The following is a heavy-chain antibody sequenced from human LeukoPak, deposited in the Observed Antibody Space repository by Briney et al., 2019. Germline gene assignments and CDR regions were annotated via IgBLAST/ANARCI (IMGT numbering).Heavy chain of an antibody. CDR2: INHSGST. J-gene: IGHJ2*01. V-gene: IGHV4-34*01. CDR1: GGSFSGYY. D-gene: IGHD2-2*01. CDR3: ARAGARYCSSTSCYFRGYWYFDL. Sequence: SETLSLTCAVYGGSFSGYYWSWIRQPPGKGLEWIGEINHSGSTNYNPSLKSRVTISVDTSKNQFSLKLSSVTAADTAVYYCARAGARYCSSTSCYFRGYWYFDLWGRGTLVTVSS.